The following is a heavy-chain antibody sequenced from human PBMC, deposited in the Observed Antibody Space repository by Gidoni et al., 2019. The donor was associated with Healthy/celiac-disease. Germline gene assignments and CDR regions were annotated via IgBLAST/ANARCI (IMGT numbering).Heavy chain of an antibody. CDR1: GYPFPSYY. CDR2: INPSGGST. J-gene: IGHJ3*02. CDR3: AREPESSSWSHHDDAFDI. D-gene: IGHD6-13*01. V-gene: IGHV1-46*01. Sequence: VQLVQSGAEVKTPGASVKVSCKASGYPFPSYYMPWVRQAPGQGLEWMGIINPSGGSTRYAQKLQGRVTMTRDTSTSTVYMELSSLRSEDTAVYYCAREPESSSWSHHDDAFDIWGQETMVTVSS.